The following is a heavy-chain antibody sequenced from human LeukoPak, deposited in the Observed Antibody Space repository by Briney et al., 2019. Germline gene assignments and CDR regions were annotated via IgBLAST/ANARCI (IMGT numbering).Heavy chain of an antibody. D-gene: IGHD3-10*02. CDR1: GFTFSDYD. CDR3: AELGITMIGGV. Sequence: GGSLRLSCAASGFTFSDYDMNWVRQAPGKGLEWVSYISSSGSTIYYADSVKGRFTISRDNAKNSLYLQMNSLRAEDTAVYYCAELGITMIGGVWGKGTTVTISS. V-gene: IGHV3-48*03. CDR2: ISSSGSTI. J-gene: IGHJ6*04.